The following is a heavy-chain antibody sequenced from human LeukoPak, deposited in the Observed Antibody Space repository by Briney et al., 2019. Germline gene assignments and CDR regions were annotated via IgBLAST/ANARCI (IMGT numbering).Heavy chain of an antibody. V-gene: IGHV1-18*01. CDR2: ISAYNGNT. CDR3: ARPNPYFDY. Sequence: ASVKVSCKASGYTFTSYGISWVRQAPGQGLEWMGWISAYNGNTNYAQKLQGRVTITRDTSASTAYMELSSLRSEDTAVYYCARPNPYFDYWGQGTLVTASS. J-gene: IGHJ4*02. CDR1: GYTFTSYG.